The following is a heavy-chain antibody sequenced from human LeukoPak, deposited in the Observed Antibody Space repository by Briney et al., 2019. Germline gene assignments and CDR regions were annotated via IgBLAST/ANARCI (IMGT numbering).Heavy chain of an antibody. J-gene: IGHJ4*02. CDR1: GFTFSSYA. CDR2: ISDSGWST. CDR3: AKRQVTTMFDY. D-gene: IGHD4-17*01. V-gene: IGHV3-23*01. Sequence: PGGSLRLSCAASGFTFSSYAMNWVRRATGRGLEWVSGISDSGWSTYYTDSVKGRFTISRDNSRNTLYLQMNSLRAEDTAVYYCAKRQVTTMFDYWGQGTLVTVSS.